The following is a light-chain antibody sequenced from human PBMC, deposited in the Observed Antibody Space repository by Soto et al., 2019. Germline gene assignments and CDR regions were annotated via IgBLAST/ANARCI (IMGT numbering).Light chain of an antibody. Sequence: ATQMTQSPSSLCAYVGDRITLTCRATRDIGSDLSWYQQTPGKAPTTLIHAASNLQSGVPSRFRGSRSGTECTLTVSRLQPEDFETYYCLQDHDASWTFGQGTKVDI. CDR3: LQDHDASWT. CDR2: AAS. CDR1: RDIGSD. J-gene: IGKJ1*01. V-gene: IGKV1-6*01.